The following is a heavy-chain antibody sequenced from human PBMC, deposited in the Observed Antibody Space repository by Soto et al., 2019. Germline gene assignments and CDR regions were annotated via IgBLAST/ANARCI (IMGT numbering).Heavy chain of an antibody. V-gene: IGHV1-18*01. CDR2: ISAYNGNT. D-gene: IGHD3-10*01. CDR1: GYTFTSYG. CDR3: ARDPPVWFGELPHDY. Sequence: QVQLVQSGAEVKKPGASVKVSCKASGYTFTSYGISWVQQAPGQGLEWMGWISAYNGNTNYAQKLQGRVTMTTDTSTRTAYMEPGSLRSDDTAVYYCARDPPVWFGELPHDYWGQGTLVTVTS. J-gene: IGHJ4*02.